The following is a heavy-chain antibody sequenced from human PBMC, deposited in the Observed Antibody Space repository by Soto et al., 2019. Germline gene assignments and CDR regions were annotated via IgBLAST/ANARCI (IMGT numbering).Heavy chain of an antibody. J-gene: IGHJ6*02. CDR1: GGTFNNYA. Sequence: QEQLLQSGAEVRKPGSSVKVSCKASGGTFNNYAVSWVRQAPGQGLEWMGGIIPMFETVNYAQRFKGRLTIAADESTSTAYMELTSLTSADTAIYFCALGLRTGNYGMDVWGQGTTVTVSS. CDR2: IIPMFETV. V-gene: IGHV1-69*01. CDR3: ALGLRTGNYGMDV.